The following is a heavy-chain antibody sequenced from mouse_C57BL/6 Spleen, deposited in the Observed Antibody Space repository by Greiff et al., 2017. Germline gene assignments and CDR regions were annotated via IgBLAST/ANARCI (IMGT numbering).Heavy chain of an antibody. D-gene: IGHD2-4*01. CDR2: IHPNSGST. V-gene: IGHV1-64*01. CDR1: GYTFTSYW. CDR3: ARSHYDYDIWYFDV. Sequence: VQLQQPGAELVKPGASVKLSCKASGYTFTSYWMHWVKQRPGQGLEWIGMIHPNSGSTNYNEKFKSKATLTVDKSSSTAYMQLSSLTSEDSAVYYCARSHYDYDIWYFDVWGTGTTVTVSS. J-gene: IGHJ1*03.